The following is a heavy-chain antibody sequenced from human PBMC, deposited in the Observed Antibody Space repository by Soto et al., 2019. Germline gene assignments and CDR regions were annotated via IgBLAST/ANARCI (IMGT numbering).Heavy chain of an antibody. CDR1: GASIYNGGYF. J-gene: IGHJ4*02. V-gene: IGHV4-30-4*01. CDR2: IHNSGSP. D-gene: IGHD3-22*01. Sequence: SETLSLTCSVSGASIYNGGYFWSWIRQSPGKGLEWIGHIHNSGSPYNNPSLKSRVTLSADTSKNQFSLKLSSVTAADTAVYYCARVRDYYDSSGYLHWGQGTLVTVS. CDR3: ARVRDYYDSSGYLH.